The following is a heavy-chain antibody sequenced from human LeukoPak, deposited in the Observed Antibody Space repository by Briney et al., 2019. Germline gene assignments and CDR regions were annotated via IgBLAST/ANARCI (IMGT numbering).Heavy chain of an antibody. V-gene: IGHV3-21*01. J-gene: IGHJ4*02. D-gene: IGHD6-6*01. Sequence: GGSLRLSCAASGFTFSSYSMNWVRQAPGKGLEWVSSISSSSSYVYYADSVKGRFTISRDNAKNSLYLQMNSLRAEDTAVYYCARVAARPDTDYWGQGTLVTVSS. CDR1: GFTFSSYS. CDR3: ARVAARPDTDY. CDR2: ISSSSSYV.